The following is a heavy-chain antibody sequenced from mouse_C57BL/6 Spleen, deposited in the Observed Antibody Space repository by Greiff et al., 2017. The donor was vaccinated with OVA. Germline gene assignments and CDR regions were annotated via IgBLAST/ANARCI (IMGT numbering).Heavy chain of an antibody. J-gene: IGHJ4*01. CDR2: INPNNGGT. CDR1: GYTFTDYN. CDR3: ARRGYYGNYYYAMDY. V-gene: IGHV1-18*01. Sequence: EVMLVESGPELVKPGASVKIPCKASGYTFTDYNMDWVKQSHGKSLEWIGDINPNNGGTIYNQKFKGKATLTVDKSSSTAYMELRSLTSEDTAVYYCARRGYYGNYYYAMDYWGQGTSVTVSS. D-gene: IGHD2-1*01.